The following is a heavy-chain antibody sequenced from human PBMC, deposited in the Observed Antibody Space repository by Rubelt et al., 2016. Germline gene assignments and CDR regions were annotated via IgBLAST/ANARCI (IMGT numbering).Heavy chain of an antibody. CDR2: ISGSGGST. V-gene: IGHV3-23*01. J-gene: IGHJ5*02. CDR1: GGSISSSSYY. CDR3: AKEDTP. Sequence: LQLQESGPGLVKPSETLSLTCTVSGGSISSSSYYWGWIRQPPGKGLEWVSAISGSGGSTYYADSVKGRFTISRDNSKNTLYLQMNSLRAEDTAVYYCAKEDTPWGQGTLVTVSS. D-gene: IGHD5-18*01.